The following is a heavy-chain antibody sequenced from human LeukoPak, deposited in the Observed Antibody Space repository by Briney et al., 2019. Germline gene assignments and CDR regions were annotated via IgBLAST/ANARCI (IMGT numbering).Heavy chain of an antibody. Sequence: SETLSLTCTVSGGSISSYYWSWIRQPPGKGLEWIGYIYYSGSTNYNPSLKSRVTISMDKSKNQLSLRLNSVTAADTAIYYCVRGGTYYLPYWGQGILVTVSS. V-gene: IGHV4-59*12. D-gene: IGHD1-26*01. J-gene: IGHJ4*02. CDR2: IYYSGST. CDR1: GGSISSYY. CDR3: VRGGTYYLPY.